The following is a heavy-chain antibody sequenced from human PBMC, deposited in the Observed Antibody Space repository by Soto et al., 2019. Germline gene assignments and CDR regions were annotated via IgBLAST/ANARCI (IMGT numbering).Heavy chain of an antibody. J-gene: IGHJ6*02. CDR3: ARQYYGSGSYYIDYYYYGMDV. CDR2: IWYDGSNK. Sequence: QVQLVESGGGVVQPGRSLRLSCAASGFTFSSYGMHWVRQAPGKGLEWVAVIWYDGSNKYYADSVKGRFTISRDNSKNTLYLQMNSLRAEDTAVYYCARQYYGSGSYYIDYYYYGMDVWGQGTTVTVSS. CDR1: GFTFSSYG. D-gene: IGHD3-10*01. V-gene: IGHV3-33*01.